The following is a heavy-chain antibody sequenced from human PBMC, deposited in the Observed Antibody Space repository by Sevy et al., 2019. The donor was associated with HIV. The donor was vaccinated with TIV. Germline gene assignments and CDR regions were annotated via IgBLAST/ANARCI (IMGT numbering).Heavy chain of an antibody. CDR1: GFTFSSFI. Sequence: GGSLRLSCAASGFTFSSFIMSWVRQAPGKGLEWISYIRRRRITIYYADSVMGRFTISRDDAENSLSLQMNSLRAEDTAVYYCARITVTTHFDYWGPGTLVTVSS. CDR2: IRRRRITI. J-gene: IGHJ4*02. D-gene: IGHD4-17*01. CDR3: ARITVTTHFDY. V-gene: IGHV3-48*01.